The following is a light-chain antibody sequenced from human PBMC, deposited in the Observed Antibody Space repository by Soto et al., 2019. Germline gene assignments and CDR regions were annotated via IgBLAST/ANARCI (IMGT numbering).Light chain of an antibody. CDR3: QQGSNWPPLT. Sequence: EIVLTQSPGTLSLSPGERATLSCRASQSVTSSYLAWYQQKPGQAPRLLIYDASNRATGISARFSGSGSGTDFTLTISSLEPEDFAVYYCQQGSNWPPLTFGGGTKVDIK. CDR2: DAS. J-gene: IGKJ4*02. CDR1: QSVTSSY. V-gene: IGKV3-11*01.